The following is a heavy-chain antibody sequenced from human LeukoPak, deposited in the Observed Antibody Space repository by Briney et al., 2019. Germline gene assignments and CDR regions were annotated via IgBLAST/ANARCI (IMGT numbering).Heavy chain of an antibody. V-gene: IGHV3-33*01. CDR2: IWYDGQNK. CDR1: PVTFSSVV. CDR3: ARDRETWYFDF. J-gene: IGHJ4*02. Sequence: PVRCLRLSCAPSPVTFSSVVMHWVREAPDNGLEGGALIWYDGQNKYYADSVEGPFTISRDNSQSTLSLQKTSLRDEDTAVYYCARDRETWYFDFWGPGTLVTVSS.